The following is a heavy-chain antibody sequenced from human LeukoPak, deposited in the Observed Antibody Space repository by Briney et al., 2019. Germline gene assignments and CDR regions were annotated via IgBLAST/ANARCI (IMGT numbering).Heavy chain of an antibody. V-gene: IGHV1-69*05. CDR1: GGTFSSYA. J-gene: IGHJ3*02. CDR2: SIPIFGTA. D-gene: IGHD1-1*01. CDR3: ARWDWNDAGAFDI. Sequence: SVKVSCKASGGTFSSYAISWVRQAPGQGLEWMGGSIPIFGTANYAQKFQGRVTITTDESTSTAYMELSSLRSEDTAVYYCARWDWNDAGAFDIWGQGTMVTVSS.